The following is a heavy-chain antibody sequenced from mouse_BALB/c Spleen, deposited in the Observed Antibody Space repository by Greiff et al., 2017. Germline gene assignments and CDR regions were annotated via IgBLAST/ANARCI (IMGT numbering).Heavy chain of an antibody. CDR1: GFTFSSYA. Sequence: EVQRVESGGGLLKPGGSLKLSCAASGFTFSSYAMSWVRQSPEKRLEWVAEISSGGSYTYYPDTVTGRFTISRDNAKNTLYLEMSSLRSEDTAMYYCARDDGWFFDYWGQGTTLTVSS. D-gene: IGHD2-3*01. CDR2: ISSGGSYT. CDR3: ARDDGWFFDY. V-gene: IGHV5-9-4*01. J-gene: IGHJ2*01.